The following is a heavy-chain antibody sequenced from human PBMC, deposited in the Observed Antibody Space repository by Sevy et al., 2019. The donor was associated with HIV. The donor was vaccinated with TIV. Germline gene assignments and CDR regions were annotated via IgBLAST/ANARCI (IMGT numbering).Heavy chain of an antibody. Sequence: ASVKVSCKASGYTFTSYGISWVRQAPGQGLEWMGWISAYNGNTNYAQKLQGRVTMTTDTSTSTAYMELRSLRSDDTAVYYCARVSNFDWFRHAFDIWGQGTMVTVSS. V-gene: IGHV1-18*01. D-gene: IGHD3-9*01. CDR1: GYTFTSYG. CDR2: ISAYNGNT. CDR3: ARVSNFDWFRHAFDI. J-gene: IGHJ3*02.